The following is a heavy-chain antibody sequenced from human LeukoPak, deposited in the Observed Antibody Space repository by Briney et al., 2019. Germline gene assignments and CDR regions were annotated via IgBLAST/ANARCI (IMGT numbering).Heavy chain of an antibody. Sequence: GGSLRLSCAASGFTFDDYAMHWVRQAPGKGLEWVSGISWNSGSIGYADSVKGRFTISRDNAKNSLYLQMNSLRDEDTAVYYCARITTPDYWGQGTLVTVSS. CDR1: GFTFDDYA. CDR2: ISWNSGSI. J-gene: IGHJ4*02. D-gene: IGHD4-11*01. CDR3: ARITTPDY. V-gene: IGHV3-9*01.